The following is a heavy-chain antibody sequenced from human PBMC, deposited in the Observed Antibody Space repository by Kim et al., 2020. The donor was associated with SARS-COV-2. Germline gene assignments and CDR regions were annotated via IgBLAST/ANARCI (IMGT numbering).Heavy chain of an antibody. D-gene: IGHD6-13*01. V-gene: IGHV4-34*13. CDR3: ARGGFGYSSSWFYFDY. Sequence: SLKRRVTISVDTSKNPFSLRLSSVTAADTAVYYCARGGFGYSSSWFYFDYWGQGTLVTVSS. J-gene: IGHJ4*02.